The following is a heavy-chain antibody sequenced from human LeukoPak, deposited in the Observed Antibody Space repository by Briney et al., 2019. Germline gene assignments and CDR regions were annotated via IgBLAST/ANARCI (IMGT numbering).Heavy chain of an antibody. CDR2: ISAYNGNT. CDR3: ARTRYSSSLPYYFDY. J-gene: IGHJ4*02. CDR1: GYTFTSYG. D-gene: IGHD6-6*01. Sequence: GASVKVSFKASGYTFTSYGISWVRQAPGQGLEWMGWISAYNGNTNYAQKLQGRVTMTTDTSTSTAYMELRSLRSDDTAVYYCARTRYSSSLPYYFDYWGQGTLVTVSS. V-gene: IGHV1-18*01.